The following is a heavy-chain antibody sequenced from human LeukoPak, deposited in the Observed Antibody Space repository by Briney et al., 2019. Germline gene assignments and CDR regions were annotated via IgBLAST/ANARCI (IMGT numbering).Heavy chain of an antibody. J-gene: IGHJ5*02. D-gene: IGHD2-2*01. CDR2: IYTSGST. Sequence: SQTLSLTCTVSGGSISSGSHYWSWIRQPAGKGLEWIGRIYTSGSTHYNPSLKSRVTISVDTSKNQFSLKLSSVTAADTAVYYCARDQPEYQLLYWFDPWGQGTLVTVSS. CDR1: GGSISSGSHY. CDR3: ARDQPEYQLLYWFDP. V-gene: IGHV4-61*02.